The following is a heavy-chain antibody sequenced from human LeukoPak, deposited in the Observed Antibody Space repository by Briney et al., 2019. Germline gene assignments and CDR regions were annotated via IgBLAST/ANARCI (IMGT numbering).Heavy chain of an antibody. Sequence: GGSLRLSCAASGFTFSSYWMHWVRQAPGKGLEWVSLISWDGGSTYYADSVKGRFTISRDNSKNSLYLQMNSLRTEDTALYYCAKDIGSSNVYYFDYWGQGTLVTVSS. CDR1: GFTFSSYW. V-gene: IGHV3-43*01. J-gene: IGHJ4*02. CDR3: AKDIGSSNVYYFDY. CDR2: ISWDGGST. D-gene: IGHD6-6*01.